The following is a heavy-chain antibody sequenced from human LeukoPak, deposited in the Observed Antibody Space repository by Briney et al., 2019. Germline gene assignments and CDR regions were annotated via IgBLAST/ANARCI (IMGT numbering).Heavy chain of an antibody. CDR1: GGSISSYY. CDR2: IYYSGST. Sequence: SETLSLTCTVSGGSISSYYWSWIRQPPEKGLEWIGYIYYSGSTNYNPSLKSRVTISVDTSKNQFSLKLSSVTAADTAVYYCARDGGTMARGSTGGVYYYYMDVWGKGTTVTVSS. D-gene: IGHD3-10*01. J-gene: IGHJ6*03. V-gene: IGHV4-59*01. CDR3: ARDGGTMARGSTGGVYYYYMDV.